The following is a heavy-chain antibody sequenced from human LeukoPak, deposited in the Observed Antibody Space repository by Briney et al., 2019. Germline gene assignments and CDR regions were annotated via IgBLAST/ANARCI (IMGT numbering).Heavy chain of an antibody. CDR2: INTNTGNP. CDR1: GYTFTSYA. D-gene: IGHD2-21*02. J-gene: IGHJ4*02. V-gene: IGHV7-4-1*02. CDR3: TRGPLIPHCGGDCYSGGGEY. Sequence: ASVKVSCKASGYTFTSYAMNWVRQAPGERLQWMGWINTNTGNPTYAQAFTGRFVFSLDTSVTTAYLQISGLKADDTAVYYCTRGPLIPHCGGDCYSGGGEYWGQGTLVTVPS.